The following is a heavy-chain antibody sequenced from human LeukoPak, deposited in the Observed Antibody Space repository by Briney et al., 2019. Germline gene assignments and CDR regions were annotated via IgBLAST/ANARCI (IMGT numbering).Heavy chain of an antibody. CDR3: ARISAPVATFDY. D-gene: IGHD2-21*01. J-gene: IGHJ4*02. V-gene: IGHV4-38-2*01. CDR2: RTHSGNT. CDR1: GFSISSTYY. Sequence: SETLSLTCAVSGFSISSTYYGAWIRQTPGKGLEWIATRTHSGNTYYISSLESRLTISLDTSKRHFSLRLTSVTAADTAVYYCARISAPVATFDYWGLGTLVAVSS.